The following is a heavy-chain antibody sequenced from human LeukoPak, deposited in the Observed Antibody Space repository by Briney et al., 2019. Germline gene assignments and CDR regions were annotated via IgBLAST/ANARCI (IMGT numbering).Heavy chain of an antibody. CDR1: GGSISSYY. CDR3: ARGLQTVASVYYGLDV. D-gene: IGHD6-19*01. CDR2: IYYSGST. Sequence: SETLSLACTVSGGSISSYYWSWIRQPPGKGLEWIGYIYYSGSTNYNPSLKSRVTISVDTSKYQISLKLPSVTAADTAVYYCARGLQTVASVYYGLDVWGQGTTVTVSS. V-gene: IGHV4-59*08. J-gene: IGHJ6*02.